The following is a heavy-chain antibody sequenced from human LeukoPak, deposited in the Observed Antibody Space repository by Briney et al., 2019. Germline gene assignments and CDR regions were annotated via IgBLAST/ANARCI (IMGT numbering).Heavy chain of an antibody. CDR3: ARVGYYESSGYYEY. J-gene: IGHJ4*02. Sequence: ASVKVSCKASGYTLTDYYMHWVRQAPGQGLEWMGRINPNSGGTNYARKFQGRVTMTRDTSISTVYMKLSRLRSDDTAVYYCARVGYYESSGYYEYWGQGTLVTVSS. V-gene: IGHV1-2*06. D-gene: IGHD3-22*01. CDR2: INPNSGGT. CDR1: GYTLTDYY.